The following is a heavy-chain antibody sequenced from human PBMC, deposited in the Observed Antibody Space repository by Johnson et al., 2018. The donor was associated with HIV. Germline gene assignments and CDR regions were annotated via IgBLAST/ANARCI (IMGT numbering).Heavy chain of an antibody. Sequence: QVQLVESGGGVVQPGRSLRLSCVASGFRFSSYAVHWVRQAPGKGLEWVAVISYDGSNKYYADSVKGRFTISRDNSTNTMYLQMNSLRAEDTAVYYCARTTLRFFDRGDDAFDIWGQGTMVTVSS. V-gene: IGHV3-30*04. CDR1: GFRFSSYA. CDR3: ARTTLRFFDRGDDAFDI. CDR2: ISYDGSNK. D-gene: IGHD3-9*01. J-gene: IGHJ3*02.